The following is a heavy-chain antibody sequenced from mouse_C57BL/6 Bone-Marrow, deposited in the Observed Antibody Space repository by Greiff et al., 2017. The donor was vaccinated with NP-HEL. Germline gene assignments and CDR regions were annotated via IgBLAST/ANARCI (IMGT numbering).Heavy chain of an antibody. Sequence: QVQLQQPGAELVKPGASVKLSCKASGYTFTSYWMHWVKQRPGQGLEWIGMIHPNCGSTNSIEQFKGKATLTVDKSSSTAYMQLSSLTSQDTTVYYCARSLYYCGSRRFAYGGRGTLVTVTA. CDR3: ARSLYYCGSRRFAY. J-gene: IGHJ3*01. D-gene: IGHD1-1*01. CDR1: GYTFTSYW. V-gene: IGHV1-64*01. CDR2: IHPNCGST.